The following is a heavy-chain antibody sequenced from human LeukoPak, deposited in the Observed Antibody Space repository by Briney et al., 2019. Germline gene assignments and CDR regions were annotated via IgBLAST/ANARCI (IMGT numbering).Heavy chain of an antibody. CDR3: ARDLVPAAYYNAFDI. Sequence: PSETLSLTCTVSGGSISSYYWSWIRQPPGKGLEWIGYIYYSGSTNYNPSLKSRVTISVDTSKNQFSLKLSSVTAADTAVYYCARDLVPAAYYNAFDIWGQGTMVTVSS. D-gene: IGHD2-2*01. CDR2: IYYSGST. J-gene: IGHJ3*02. CDR1: GGSISSYY. V-gene: IGHV4-59*01.